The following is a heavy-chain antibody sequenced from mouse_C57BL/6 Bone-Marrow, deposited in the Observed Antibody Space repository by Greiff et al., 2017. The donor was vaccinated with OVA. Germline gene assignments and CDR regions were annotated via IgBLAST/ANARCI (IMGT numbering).Heavy chain of an antibody. D-gene: IGHD1-1*01. J-gene: IGHJ2*01. CDR1: GYSITSGYY. Sequence: EVKLQESGPGLVKPSQSLSLTCSVTGYSITSGYYWNWLRQFPGNKLEWMGYISYDGSNNYHPSLKNRISITRDTSKNQFFLKLKSVTTEDTATYYCAGGTVGVYFDYWGQGTTLTVSS. CDR3: AGGTVGVYFDY. CDR2: ISYDGSN. V-gene: IGHV3-6*01.